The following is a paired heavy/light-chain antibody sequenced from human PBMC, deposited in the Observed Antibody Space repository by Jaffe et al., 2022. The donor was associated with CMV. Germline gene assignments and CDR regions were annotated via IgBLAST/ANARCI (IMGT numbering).Light chain of an antibody. V-gene: IGKV1-12*01. Sequence: DIQMTQSPSSVSASVGDRVTITCRASQGISTWLAWYQQKPGKAPKLLIYGASNLQSGVPSRFSGSGSETDFTLTINSLQPEDFATYYCKQISSFPPTFGGGTKVEIK. CDR3: KQISSFPPT. CDR2: GAS. CDR1: QGISTW. J-gene: IGKJ4*01.
Heavy chain of an antibody. D-gene: IGHD6-13*01. J-gene: IGHJ5*02. CDR2: IYYSGNT. CDR3: ARHGPIVAAGTRWFDP. V-gene: IGHV4-39*01. CDR1: GDSVSSSNYY. Sequence: QLQLQESGPGLVKPSETLSLTCIVSGDSVSSSNYYWGWIRQPPGKGLEWIGSIYYSGNTLYNPSLKSRVTISVDTSKNQFSLKLSSVTAPDTAVYYCARHGPIVAAGTRWFDPWGQGTLVTVSS.